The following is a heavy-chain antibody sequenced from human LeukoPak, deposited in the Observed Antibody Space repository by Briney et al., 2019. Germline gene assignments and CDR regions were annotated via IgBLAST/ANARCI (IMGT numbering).Heavy chain of an antibody. CDR3: ARGPSIVVVTPNWFDP. D-gene: IGHD2-21*02. Sequence: GGSLRLSCAASAFTFSTYGMHWVRQAPGKGLEWVAFIRYDGSNKKYADSVKGRFTISRDNSKNTLYVQMNSLRSEDTAVYYCARGPSIVVVTPNWFDPWGQGTLVTVSS. V-gene: IGHV3-30*02. CDR1: AFTFSTYG. CDR2: IRYDGSNK. J-gene: IGHJ5*02.